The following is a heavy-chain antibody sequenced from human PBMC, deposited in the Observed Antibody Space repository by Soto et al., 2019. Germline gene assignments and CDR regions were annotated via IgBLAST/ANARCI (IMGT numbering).Heavy chain of an antibody. CDR3: ARVWYDGNSGAFDI. V-gene: IGHV1-18*01. CDR2: ISAYNGNT. J-gene: IGHJ3*02. Sequence: GASVKVSCKASGYNFTLHGISWVRQAPGQGLEWMGWISAYNGNTNYAQNFQDRVTMTTDPSTSTVNMELRSLRSDDTAVYYCARVWYDGNSGAFDIWGQGTKVTVSS. CDR1: GYNFTLHG. D-gene: IGHD3-10*01.